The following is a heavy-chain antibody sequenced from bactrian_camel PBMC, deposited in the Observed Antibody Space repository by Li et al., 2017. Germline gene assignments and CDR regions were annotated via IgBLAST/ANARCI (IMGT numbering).Heavy chain of an antibody. D-gene: IGHD3*01. CDR1: GFGFENTW. V-gene: IGHV3S36*01. CDR2: INARGTVA. J-gene: IGHJ4*01. Sequence: DVQLVESGGGLVQPGGSLRLSCEASGFGFENTWMSWVRQAPGKAVEHVANINARGTVAYYHDSAKGRFTISRDNSKNMLLLQLNNLRIEDTAMYYCALGDNGAGIRGQGTQVTVS.